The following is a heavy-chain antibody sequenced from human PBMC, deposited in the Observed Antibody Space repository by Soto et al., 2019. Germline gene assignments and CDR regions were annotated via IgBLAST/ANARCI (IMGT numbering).Heavy chain of an antibody. CDR2: ISHDGSKT. CDR3: ARDFVVPASMSLDGYYCYVMDF. J-gene: IGHJ6*02. D-gene: IGHD2-2*01. CDR1: GFTFNSYG. V-gene: IGHV3-30*03. Sequence: PGGSLRLSCAASGFTFNSYGIHWVRQAPGKGLEWVAVISHDGSKTNYADSVKGRVTISRDNSKDTAYLQMNSLRAEDTAVYYCARDFVVPASMSLDGYYCYVMDFSGQGTTVTVSS.